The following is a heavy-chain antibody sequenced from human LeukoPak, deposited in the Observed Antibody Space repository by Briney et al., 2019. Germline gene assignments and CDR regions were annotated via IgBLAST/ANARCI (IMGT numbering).Heavy chain of an antibody. D-gene: IGHD5-18*01. Sequence: ASVKLSCKASGYTFTGYYMHWVRQAPGQGLEWMGWINPNSGGTNYAQKFQGRVTMTRDTSISTAYMELSRLRSEDTAVYYCARGGTAMVTRYGMDVWGQGTTVTVSS. J-gene: IGHJ6*02. CDR3: ARGGTAMVTRYGMDV. CDR2: INPNSGGT. CDR1: GYTFTGYY. V-gene: IGHV1-2*02.